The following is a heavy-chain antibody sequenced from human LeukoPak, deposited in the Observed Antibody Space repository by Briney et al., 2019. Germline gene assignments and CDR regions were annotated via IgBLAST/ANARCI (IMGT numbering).Heavy chain of an antibody. Sequence: PSETLSLTCTVSGGSISSGSYYWSWIRQPAGKGLEWIGRIYTSGSTNYNPSLKSRVTISIDTSKTHFSLNLNSVTAADTAMYYCARGLLGVVMNTPGSLDIWGQGTMVTVSS. V-gene: IGHV4-61*02. CDR3: ARGLLGVVMNTPGSLDI. CDR1: GGSISSGSYY. CDR2: IYTSGST. J-gene: IGHJ3*02. D-gene: IGHD3-3*01.